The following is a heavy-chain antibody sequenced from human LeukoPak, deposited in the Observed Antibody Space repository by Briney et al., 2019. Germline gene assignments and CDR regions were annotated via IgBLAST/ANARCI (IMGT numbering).Heavy chain of an antibody. CDR1: GGSFSDYY. Sequence: SETLSLTCAVYGGSFSDYYWSWIRQTPGEGLQWIGGIKHSGSTNYNPSLKNQITISVDKSKNQFSLNLSSVTAADAAVYYCARGDHYFDYWGQGTLVTVSS. CDR2: IKHSGST. CDR3: ARGDHYFDY. V-gene: IGHV4-34*01. J-gene: IGHJ4*02.